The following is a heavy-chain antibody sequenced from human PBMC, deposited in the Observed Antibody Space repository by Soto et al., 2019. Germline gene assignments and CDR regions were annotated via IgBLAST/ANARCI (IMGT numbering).Heavy chain of an antibody. V-gene: IGHV3-23*01. J-gene: IGHJ4*02. CDR2: ISGSGGDT. D-gene: IGHD3-22*01. CDR1: GFTFSSYA. CDR3: AQDFSSGSYAFDY. Sequence: EVQLLESGGGLVQPGGSLRLSCTASGFTFSSYAMTWVRQAPGKGLEWVSSISGSGGDTYYADSVKGRFTISRDISKNILYLQINGLRAEDTAVYYCAQDFSSGSYAFDYWGQGTLVTVSS.